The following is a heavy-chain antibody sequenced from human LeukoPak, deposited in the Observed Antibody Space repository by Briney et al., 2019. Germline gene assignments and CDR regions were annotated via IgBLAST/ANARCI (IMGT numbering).Heavy chain of an antibody. D-gene: IGHD1-26*01. CDR3: VRDLGGRSGH. CDR1: GFTFSSYA. V-gene: IGHV3-30-3*01. J-gene: IGHJ4*02. Sequence: GGSLRLSCAASGFTFSSYAMHWVRQAPGKGLEWVAVISYDGSNKYYADSVKGRFTISRDNSKNTLHLQMNSLRAEDTAVYYCVRDLGGRSGHWGQGTLATVSS. CDR2: ISYDGSNK.